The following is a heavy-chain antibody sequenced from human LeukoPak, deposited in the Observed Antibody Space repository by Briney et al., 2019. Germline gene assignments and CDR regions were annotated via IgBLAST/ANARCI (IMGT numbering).Heavy chain of an antibody. CDR3: ARSSSSPGPGAHCDWFDP. D-gene: IGHD6-6*01. CDR2: IYSGGST. J-gene: IGHJ5*02. Sequence: PGGSLRLSCAASGFTVSSNYMSWVRQAPGKGLEWGSVIYSGGSTYYADSVKGRFPISRDNSKNTLYLQMNSLRAEDTAVYYCARSSSSPGPGAHCDWFDPWGQGTLVTVSS. CDR1: GFTVSSNY. V-gene: IGHV3-53*01.